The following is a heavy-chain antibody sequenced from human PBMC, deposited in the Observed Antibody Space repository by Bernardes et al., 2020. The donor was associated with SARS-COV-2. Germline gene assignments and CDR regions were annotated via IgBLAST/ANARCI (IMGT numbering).Heavy chain of an antibody. CDR1: GFTFSSYS. V-gene: IGHV3-21*01. CDR2: ISSSSSYI. D-gene: IGHD2-2*01. Sequence: GGSLRLSCAASGFTFSSYSMNWVRQAPGKGLEWVSSISSSSSYIYYADSVKGRFTISRDNAKNSLYLQMNSLRAEDTAVYYCARDYCSSTSCSNYDAFDIWGQGTMVTVSS. J-gene: IGHJ3*02. CDR3: ARDYCSSTSCSNYDAFDI.